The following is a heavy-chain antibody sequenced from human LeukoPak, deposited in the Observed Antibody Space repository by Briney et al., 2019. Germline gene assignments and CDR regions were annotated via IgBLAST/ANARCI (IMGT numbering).Heavy chain of an antibody. D-gene: IGHD6-13*01. CDR1: GGSITNYY. CDR2: IYHSGST. CDR3: ARDGVIAAAGYYYYYMDV. V-gene: IGHV4-59*12. J-gene: IGHJ6*03. Sequence: SETLSLTCTVSGGSITNYYWSWIRQPPGKGLEWIGYIYHSGSTYYNPSLKSRVTISVDRSKNQFSLKLSSVTAADTAVYYCARDGVIAAAGYYYYYMDVWGKGTTVTVSS.